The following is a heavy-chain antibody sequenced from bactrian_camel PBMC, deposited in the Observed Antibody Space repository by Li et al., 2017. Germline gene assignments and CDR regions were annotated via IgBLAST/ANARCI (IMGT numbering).Heavy chain of an antibody. CDR2: IGTGGVSR. D-gene: IGHD6*01. V-gene: IGHV3S1*01. J-gene: IGHJ4*01. CDR3: AATRTRSWAAVPPLSPQEYDS. CDR1: GYTASAYC. Sequence: QVQLVESGGGSVQPGGSLRLSCEAPGYTASAYCLAWFRQRLGQAREGVAGIGTGGVSRVADSVKGRFTISRDAAKTTLYLQMNSLKPEDNAMYYCAATRTRSWAAVPPLSPQEYDSWGQGTQVTVS.